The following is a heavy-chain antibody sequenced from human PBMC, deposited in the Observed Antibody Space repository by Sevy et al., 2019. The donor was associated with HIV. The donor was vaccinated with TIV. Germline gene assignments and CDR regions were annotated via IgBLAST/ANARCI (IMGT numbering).Heavy chain of an antibody. CDR2: IYYSGST. V-gene: IGHV4-30-4*01. CDR3: ARGSGYYDSSGYPPYFDY. CDR1: GGSISSGDYC. Sequence: SETLSLTCTVSGGSISSGDYCWSWIRQPPGKGLEWIGYIYYSGSTYYNPSLKSRVTISVDTSKNQFSLKLSSVTAADTAVYYCARGSGYYDSSGYPPYFDYWGQGTLVTVSS. J-gene: IGHJ4*02. D-gene: IGHD3-22*01.